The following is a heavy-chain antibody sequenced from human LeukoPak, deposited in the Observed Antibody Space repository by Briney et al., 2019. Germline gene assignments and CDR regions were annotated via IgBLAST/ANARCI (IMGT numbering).Heavy chain of an antibody. CDR2: ISGYNGHT. CDR1: GYTFTSYN. CDR3: ARDWQTGTQETAFVGNDY. V-gene: IGHV1-18*04. Sequence: ASVKVSCKASGYTFTSYNIAWVRQAPGQGLEWMGWISGYNGHTNYARRLRGRVTMTTDTSTSTAYMELRSLRSDDTAVYYCARDWQTGTQETAFVGNDYWGQGTLVTVSS. D-gene: IGHD1-7*01. J-gene: IGHJ4*02.